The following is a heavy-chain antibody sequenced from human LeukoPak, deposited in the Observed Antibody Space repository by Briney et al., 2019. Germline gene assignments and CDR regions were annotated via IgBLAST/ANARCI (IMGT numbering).Heavy chain of an antibody. D-gene: IGHD3-9*01. CDR1: GFTFSNYA. J-gene: IGHJ4*02. CDR2: ISFDGSNK. CDR3: AGGWGVTGSKDY. V-gene: IGHV3-30-3*01. Sequence: PGGSLRLSCAASGFTFSNYALHWVRQAPGKGLEWVAVISFDGSNKYYADSVKGRFTISRDNSKNTLYLQMNSLRAEDTAVYYCAGGWGVTGSKDYWGQGTLVTVSS.